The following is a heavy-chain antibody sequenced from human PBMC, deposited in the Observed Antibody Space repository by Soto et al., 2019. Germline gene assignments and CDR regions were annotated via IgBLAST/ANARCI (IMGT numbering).Heavy chain of an antibody. CDR2: INHSGST. CDR1: GGSFSGYY. J-gene: IGHJ3*02. D-gene: IGHD3-10*01. Sequence: QVQLQQWGAGLLKPSETLSLTCAVYGGSFSGYYWSWIRQPPGKGLEWIGEINHSGSTNYNPSLKSRATISVDTSQNQFSRKGSSVTAADTAVYYWARERRDKTEGSDAFDIWGQGTMVTVSS. CDR3: ARERRDKTEGSDAFDI. V-gene: IGHV4-34*01.